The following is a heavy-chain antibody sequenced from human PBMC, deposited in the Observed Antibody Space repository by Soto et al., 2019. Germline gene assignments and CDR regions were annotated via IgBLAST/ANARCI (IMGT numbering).Heavy chain of an antibody. Sequence: QVQLVQSGAEVKNPGSSVKVSCKTSGGTFNSYLIDWVRQAPGQGREWIGGIIPAFGTVKYAQKFQGRVTITAYKSTTTAYFELRTLTSEDPAVYYCARGLDQVPVGLYFDTRCQGTRVTVSS. V-gene: IGHV1-69*06. J-gene: IGHJ4*02. CDR3: ARGLDQVPVGLYFDT. CDR2: IIPAFGTV. CDR1: GGTFNSYL. D-gene: IGHD2-15*01.